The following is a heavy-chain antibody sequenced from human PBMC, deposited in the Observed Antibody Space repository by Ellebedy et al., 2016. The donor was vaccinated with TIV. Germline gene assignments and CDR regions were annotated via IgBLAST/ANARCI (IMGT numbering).Heavy chain of an antibody. Sequence: GESLKISXAASGFTFSSYWMSWVRQAPGKGLEWVSAISGSGGSTYYADSVKGRFTISRDNARNSLYLQMNSLRAEDTAVYYCAKGYDSSRYSFDYWGQGTLVTVSS. CDR2: ISGSGGST. CDR1: GFTFSSYW. D-gene: IGHD3-22*01. CDR3: AKGYDSSRYSFDY. J-gene: IGHJ4*02. V-gene: IGHV3-23*01.